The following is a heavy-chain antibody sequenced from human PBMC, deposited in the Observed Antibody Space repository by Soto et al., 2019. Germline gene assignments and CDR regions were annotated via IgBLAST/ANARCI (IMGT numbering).Heavy chain of an antibody. V-gene: IGHV4-39*01. CDR3: ATRTYGSGNHMVSEYFQH. Sequence: PSETLSLTCTVSGGSISSSSYYWGWIRQPPGKGLEWIGSIYYSGSTYYNPSLKSRVTISVDTSRNQFSLKLSSVTAADTAVYYCATRTYGSGNHMVSEYFQHWGQGTLVTVSS. D-gene: IGHD3-10*01. CDR2: IYYSGST. J-gene: IGHJ1*01. CDR1: GGSISSSSYY.